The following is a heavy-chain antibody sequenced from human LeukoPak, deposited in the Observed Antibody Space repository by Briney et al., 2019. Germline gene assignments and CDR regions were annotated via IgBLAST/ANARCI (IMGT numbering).Heavy chain of an antibody. Sequence: PGRSLRPSCAASGFTFSSYGMHWVRQAPGKGLEWVALISLDGSNKDYAESVKGRFTISRDSSKNTLYLQMNSLRAEDTAVYYCAKDGEVSWFGPESYWGQGTLVAVSS. D-gene: IGHD3-10*01. CDR1: GFTFSSYG. CDR2: ISLDGSNK. J-gene: IGHJ4*02. V-gene: IGHV3-30*18. CDR3: AKDGEVSWFGPESY.